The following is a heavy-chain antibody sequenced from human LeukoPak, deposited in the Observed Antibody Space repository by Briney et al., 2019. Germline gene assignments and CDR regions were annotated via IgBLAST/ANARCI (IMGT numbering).Heavy chain of an antibody. CDR1: GGSISSSNW. CDR2: IYHSGST. V-gene: IGHV4-4*02. J-gene: IGHJ3*02. CDR3: ARPITVAGPDDAFDI. Sequence: EPSETLSLTGAVSGGSISSSNWWSWVRQPPGKGLEWIGEIYHSGSTNYNPSLKSRVTISVDKSKNQFSLKLSSVTAADTAVYYCARPITVAGPDDAFDIWGQGTMVTVSS. D-gene: IGHD6-19*01.